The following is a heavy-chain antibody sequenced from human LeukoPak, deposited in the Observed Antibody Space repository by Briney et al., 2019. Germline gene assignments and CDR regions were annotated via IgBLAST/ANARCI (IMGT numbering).Heavy chain of an antibody. Sequence: GASVKVSCKASGYTFTGYYMHWVRQAPGQGLEWMGWINPNSGGTNYAQKFQGRVTMTRDTSISTAYMELSSLRSEDTAVYYCARDYTPGLTRLRFLEGFSNWLDPWGQGTQVTVSS. D-gene: IGHD3-3*01. CDR1: GYTFTGYY. CDR2: INPNSGGT. CDR3: ARDYTPGLTRLRFLEGFSNWLDP. J-gene: IGHJ5*02. V-gene: IGHV1-2*02.